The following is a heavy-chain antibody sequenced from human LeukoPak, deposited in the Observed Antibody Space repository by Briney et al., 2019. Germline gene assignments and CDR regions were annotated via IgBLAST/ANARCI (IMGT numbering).Heavy chain of an antibody. D-gene: IGHD3-22*01. CDR2: ISASGATT. J-gene: IGHJ4*02. V-gene: IGHV3-23*01. Sequence: GGSLRLSCAASGFTFSNYAMSWVRQAPGKGLEWVSVISASGATTYNADSVKGRFTISRDNSENTLYPQMNSLRADDTAVYYCAKLRSSYYDSSDYWGQGTLVTVSS. CDR1: GFTFSNYA. CDR3: AKLRSSYYDSSDY.